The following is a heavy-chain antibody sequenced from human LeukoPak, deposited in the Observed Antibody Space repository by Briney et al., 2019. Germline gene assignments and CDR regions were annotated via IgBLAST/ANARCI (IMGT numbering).Heavy chain of an antibody. CDR3: ARRKLYYYGSGSYLDP. CDR2: INHSGST. J-gene: IGHJ5*02. D-gene: IGHD3-10*01. CDR1: GGSFSGYY. Sequence: SETLSLTCAVYGGSFSGYYWSWIRQPPGKGLEWIGEINHSGSTNYNPSLKSRVTISVDTSKNQFSLKLSSVTAADTAVYYCARRKLYYYGSGSYLDPWGQGTLVTVSS. V-gene: IGHV4-34*01.